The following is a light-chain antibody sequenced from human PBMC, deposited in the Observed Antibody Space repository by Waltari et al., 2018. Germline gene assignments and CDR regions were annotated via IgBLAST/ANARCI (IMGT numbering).Light chain of an antibody. J-gene: IGKJ4*01. V-gene: IGKV4-1*01. CDR2: WAS. CDR3: QQYYSTPLT. Sequence: DIVMTQSPDSLAVSLGERATINCKSSQSVLYSSNNKNYLAWYQQKPGQPPKLLIYWASTRESGFPDRFSGSGSGTDVTLTISSLQAEDVAVYYCQQYYSTPLTFGGGTKVEIK. CDR1: QSVLYSSNNKNY.